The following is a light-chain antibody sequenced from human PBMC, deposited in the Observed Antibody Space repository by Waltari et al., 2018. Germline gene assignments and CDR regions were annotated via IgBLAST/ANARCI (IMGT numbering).Light chain of an antibody. CDR1: QSVSSY. V-gene: IGKV3-15*01. J-gene: IGKJ1*01. CDR3: QQYNNWPPWT. CDR2: GAS. Sequence: EIVMTQSPATLSVSPGERATLSCRASQSVSSYLAWYQQKPGQAPRLLIYGASTRATGIPTRCSGSGSGTEFTLTISSLQSEDFAVYYCQQYNNWPPWTFGQGTKVEIK.